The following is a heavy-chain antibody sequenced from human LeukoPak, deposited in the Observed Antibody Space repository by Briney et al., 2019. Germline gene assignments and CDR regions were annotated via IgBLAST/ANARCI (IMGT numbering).Heavy chain of an antibody. J-gene: IGHJ6*02. Sequence: GASVKVSCKASGGTFSSYAISWVRQAPGQGLEWMGGIIPIFGTANYAQKFQGRVTMTWDTSTSTVYMELSSLRSEDTAVYYCARWWDDGSGYSYYYGMDVWGQGTTVTVSS. CDR3: ARWWDDGSGYSYYYGMDV. D-gene: IGHD3-22*01. CDR2: IIPIFGTA. V-gene: IGHV1-69*06. CDR1: GGTFSSYA.